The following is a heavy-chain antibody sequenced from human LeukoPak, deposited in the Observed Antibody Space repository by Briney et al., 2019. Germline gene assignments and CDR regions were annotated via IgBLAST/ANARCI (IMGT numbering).Heavy chain of an antibody. CDR2: IYYSGST. V-gene: IGHV4-59*01. CDR3: ARGLGYCSGAGCYRYNWFDP. Sequence: NPSETLSLTCTISGVSISSYYWSWIRQPPGKGLEWIGYIYYSGSTSYNPSLKSRVTISADTSKNQFSLSLSSVTAADTAVYYCARGLGYCSGAGCYRYNWFDPWGQGTLVTVSS. J-gene: IGHJ5*02. D-gene: IGHD2-2*01. CDR1: GVSISSYY.